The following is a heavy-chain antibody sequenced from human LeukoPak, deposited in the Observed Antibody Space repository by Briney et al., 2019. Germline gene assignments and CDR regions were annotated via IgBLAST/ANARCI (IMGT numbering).Heavy chain of an antibody. CDR1: GYTFTSYG. Sequence: SVKVSCKASGYTFTSYGISWVRQAPGQGLEWMGGIIPIFGTANYAQKFQGRVTITADESTSTAYMELSSLRSENTAVYYCASLVGATRRDFDYWGQGTLVTVSS. V-gene: IGHV1-69*13. CDR2: IIPIFGTA. J-gene: IGHJ4*02. CDR3: ASLVGATRRDFDY. D-gene: IGHD1-26*01.